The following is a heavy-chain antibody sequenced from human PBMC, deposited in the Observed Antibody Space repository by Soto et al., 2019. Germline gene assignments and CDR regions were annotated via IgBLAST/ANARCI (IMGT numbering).Heavy chain of an antibody. J-gene: IGHJ4*02. CDR3: ARARPLSETRYYFDY. CDR1: GFTFSSYG. V-gene: IGHV3-33*01. D-gene: IGHD2-2*01. Sequence: PGGSLRLSCAASGFTFSSYGMHWVRQAPGKGLEWVAVIWYDGSNKYYADSVKGRFTISRDNSKNTLYLQMNSLRAEDTAVYYCARARPLSETRYYFDYWGQGTLVTVSS. CDR2: IWYDGSNK.